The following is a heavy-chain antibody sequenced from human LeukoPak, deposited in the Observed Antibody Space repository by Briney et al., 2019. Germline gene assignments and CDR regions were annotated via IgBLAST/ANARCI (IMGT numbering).Heavy chain of an antibody. CDR3: AKRDYSNYVLVY. CDR2: ISGSGGST. CDR1: GFTISSYA. Sequence: GGSLRLSCAASGFTISSYAMSWVRQAPGKGLEWVSAISGSGGSTYYADSVKGRFTISRDNSKNTLCLQMNSLRAEDTAVYYCAKRDYSNYVLVYWGQGTLVTVSS. J-gene: IGHJ4*02. D-gene: IGHD4-11*01. V-gene: IGHV3-23*01.